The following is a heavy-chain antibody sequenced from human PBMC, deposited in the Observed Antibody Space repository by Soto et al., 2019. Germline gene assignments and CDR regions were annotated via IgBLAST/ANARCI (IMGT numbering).Heavy chain of an antibody. V-gene: IGHV4-59*12. CDR2: IYYSGST. J-gene: IGHJ4*02. CDR3: ARGSVVAATLFDY. Sequence: SETLSLTCTVSGGSITTYQWSWIRQPPGKGLEWIGYIYYSGSTNYNPSLKSRVTISVDTSKNQFSLKLSSVTAADTAVYYCARGSVVAATLFDYWGQGTLVTVSS. D-gene: IGHD2-15*01. CDR1: GGSITTYQ.